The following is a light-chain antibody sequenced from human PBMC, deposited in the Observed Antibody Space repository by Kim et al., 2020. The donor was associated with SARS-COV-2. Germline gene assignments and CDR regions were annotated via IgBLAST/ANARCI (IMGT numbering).Light chain of an antibody. Sequence: QAVVTQEPSLTVSPGGTLTLTCGSSTGSVTSGHYPYWFQQKPGQAPRTLIYDTNNKHSWTPARFSGSLLGGKAALTLSGAQPEDEAEYYCLISYYGSRVFGGGTELTVL. CDR1: TGSVTSGHY. J-gene: IGLJ2*01. CDR3: LISYYGSRV. CDR2: DTN. V-gene: IGLV7-46*01.